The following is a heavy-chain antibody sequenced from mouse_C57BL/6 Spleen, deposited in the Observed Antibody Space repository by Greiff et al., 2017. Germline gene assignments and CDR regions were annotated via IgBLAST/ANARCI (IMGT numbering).Heavy chain of an antibody. CDR3: ARHGAYYGSSYYFDY. D-gene: IGHD1-1*01. V-gene: IGHV5-9*01. Sequence: EVKLVESGGGLVKPGGSLKLSCAASGFTFSSYTMSWVRQTPEKRLEWVATISGGGGNTYYPDSVKGRFTISRDNAKNTLYLQMSSLRSEDTALYYCARHGAYYGSSYYFDYWGQGTTLTVSS. CDR2: ISGGGGNT. J-gene: IGHJ2*01. CDR1: GFTFSSYT.